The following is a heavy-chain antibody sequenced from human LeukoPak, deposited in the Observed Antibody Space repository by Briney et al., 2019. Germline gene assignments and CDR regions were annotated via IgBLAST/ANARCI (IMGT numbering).Heavy chain of an antibody. D-gene: IGHD3-3*01. CDR2: IYYSGST. CDR1: GGSISSYY. V-gene: IGHV4-59*12. Sequence: KTSETLSLTCTVSGGSISSYYWSWIRQPPGKGLEWIGYIYYSGSTNYNPSLKSRVTISVDTSKNQFSLKLSSVTAADTAVYYCARGRRYYDFWSGYYPSDEDYYYYYGMDVWGQGTTVTVSS. J-gene: IGHJ6*02. CDR3: ARGRRYYDFWSGYYPSDEDYYYYYGMDV.